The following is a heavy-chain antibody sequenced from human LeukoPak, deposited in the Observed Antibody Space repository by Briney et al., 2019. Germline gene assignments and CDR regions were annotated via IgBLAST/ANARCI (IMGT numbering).Heavy chain of an antibody. CDR1: GGSFSGYY. CDR3: ARANKAIYYYYGMDV. Sequence: ETLSLTCAXYGGSFSGYYWSWIRQPPGKGLEWIGYIYYSGSTNYNPSLKSRVTISVDTSKNQFSLKLSSVTAADTAVYYCARANKAIYYYYGMDVWGQGTTVTVSS. CDR2: IYYSGST. J-gene: IGHJ6*02. V-gene: IGHV4-59*01.